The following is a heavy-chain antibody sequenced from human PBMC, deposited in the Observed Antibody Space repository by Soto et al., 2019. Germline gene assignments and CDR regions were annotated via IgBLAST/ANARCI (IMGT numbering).Heavy chain of an antibody. Sequence: QMQLQESGPGLVKPSGTLSLTCTVSGGSITHDRWWSWVRQSPGKGLEWIGEIYHSGGTNYNPSHKSRVTISVDKSKHQFSLNLNSVTAADTAVYYCAANGWYSIDYWGQGSLVTVSS. CDR1: GGSITHDRW. J-gene: IGHJ4*02. CDR2: IYHSGGT. CDR3: AANGWYSIDY. D-gene: IGHD6-19*01. V-gene: IGHV4-4*02.